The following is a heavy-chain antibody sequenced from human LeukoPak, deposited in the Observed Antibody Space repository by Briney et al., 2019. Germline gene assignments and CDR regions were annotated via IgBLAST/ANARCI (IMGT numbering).Heavy chain of an antibody. CDR1: GYTFTSYG. CDR2: ISVYNANT. Sequence: ASVKVSCTASGYTFTSYGISWVRQAPGQGLEWMGWISVYNANTNYAQRLQGRVTMTTDTSTSTAYMELRSLRSDDTATYYCARDPGPYYESSGQLGYWGQGTLVTVSS. CDR3: ARDPGPYYESSGQLGY. J-gene: IGHJ4*02. V-gene: IGHV1-18*01. D-gene: IGHD3-22*01.